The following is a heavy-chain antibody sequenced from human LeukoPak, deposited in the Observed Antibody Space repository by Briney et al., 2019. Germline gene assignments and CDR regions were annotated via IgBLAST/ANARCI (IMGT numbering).Heavy chain of an antibody. D-gene: IGHD3-9*01. CDR3: ARDLDYDILTGHLTY. CDR2: IYYSGSP. J-gene: IGHJ4*02. V-gene: IGHV4-39*02. Sequence: SETLSLTCTVSGGSISSSSYYWGWIRQPPGKGLEWIGSIYYSGSPYYNPSLKSRVTISVDTSKKQFSLKLSSVTAADTAVYYCARDLDYDILTGHLTYWGQGTLVTVSS. CDR1: GGSISSSSYY.